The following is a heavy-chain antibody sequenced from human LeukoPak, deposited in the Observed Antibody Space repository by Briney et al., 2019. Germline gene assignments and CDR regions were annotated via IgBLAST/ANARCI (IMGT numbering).Heavy chain of an antibody. D-gene: IGHD6-13*01. Sequence: ASVKVSCKASGYTFTDYYIHWVRQAPGQGLEWMGWINAKSGGTNYAQKFQGRVTMTRDTSITTAYVDLSSLRSDDTAVYYCAREGINVIDTNWFDPWGQGTLVTVSS. V-gene: IGHV1-2*02. CDR2: INAKSGGT. J-gene: IGHJ5*02. CDR3: AREGINVIDTNWFDP. CDR1: GYTFTDYY.